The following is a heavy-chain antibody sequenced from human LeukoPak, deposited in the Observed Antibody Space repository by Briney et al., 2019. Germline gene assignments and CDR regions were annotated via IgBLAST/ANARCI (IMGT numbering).Heavy chain of an antibody. CDR3: ARDFSLTDY. V-gene: IGHV3-21*01. Sequence: PGGSLRLSCAPSGLSFSSYTIHWVRQAPGKGLEWVSSISSTSGYIHYADSVKGRFSISRDNAKNLVHLEMDILRADDTAVYYCARDFSLTDYWGQGTLVTVSS. CDR2: ISSTSGYI. CDR1: GLSFSSYT. D-gene: IGHD3-3*01. J-gene: IGHJ4*02.